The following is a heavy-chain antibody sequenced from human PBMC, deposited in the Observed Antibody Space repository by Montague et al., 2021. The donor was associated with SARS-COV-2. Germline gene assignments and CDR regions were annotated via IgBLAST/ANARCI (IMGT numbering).Heavy chain of an antibody. Sequence: SETLSLTCAVSRGSFSNYYWTWIRQSPGKGLEWIGEINQGGAPNYTPSLKSRVTISLGTSKKQISLKLNSVTVADTAVFFCARGRPVQGSFRHFDSISSGVLDIWAQGSLVIVSS. D-gene: IGHD3-9*01. J-gene: IGHJ3*02. CDR1: RGSFSNYY. CDR3: ARGRPVQGSFRHFDSISSGVLDI. V-gene: IGHV4-34*01. CDR2: INQGGAP.